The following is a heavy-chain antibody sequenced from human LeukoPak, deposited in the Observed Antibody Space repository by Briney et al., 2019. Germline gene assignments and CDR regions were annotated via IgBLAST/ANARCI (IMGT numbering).Heavy chain of an antibody. V-gene: IGHV1-2*04. J-gene: IGHJ4*02. CDR1: GYTFTGYY. CDR3: ARSRGCSGGSCFYYFDY. D-gene: IGHD2-15*01. Sequence: GASVKVSCKASGYTFTGYYMHWVRQAPGQWLEWMGWINPNSGGTNYAQKFQGWVTMTRDTSISTAYMELSRLRSDDTAVYYCARSRGCSGGSCFYYFDYWGQGTLVTVSS. CDR2: INPNSGGT.